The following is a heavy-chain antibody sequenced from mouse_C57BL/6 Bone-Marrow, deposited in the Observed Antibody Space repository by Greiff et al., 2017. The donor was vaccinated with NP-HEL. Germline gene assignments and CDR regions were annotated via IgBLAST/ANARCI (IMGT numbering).Heavy chain of an antibody. CDR1: GYTFTTYW. V-gene: IGHV1-50*01. CDR2: IDPSDSYT. D-gene: IGHD1-1*01. J-gene: IGHJ3*01. Sequence: VQLQQPGAELVKPGASVKLSCKASGYTFTTYWMQWVKQRPGQGLEWIGEIDPSDSYTNYNQKFKGKATFTVDTSSSTANMQLSSLTSEDSAVYYCARKAYYGRSYEFAYWGQGTLVTVSA. CDR3: ARKAYYGRSYEFAY.